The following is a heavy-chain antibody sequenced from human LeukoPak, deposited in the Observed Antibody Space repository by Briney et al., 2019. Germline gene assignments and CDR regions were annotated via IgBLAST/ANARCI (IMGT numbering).Heavy chain of an antibody. Sequence: PSETLSLTCAVYGGSFSGYYWSWIRQPPGKGLEWIGNVYHGGSSYYNPSLNSRVTISVDTSKNQFSLNLYSVTAADTAVYYCARRVGSSDCFDYWGQGTLVTVSS. CDR1: GGSFSGYY. CDR2: VYHGGSS. CDR3: ARRVGSSDCFDY. V-gene: IGHV4-34*01. J-gene: IGHJ4*02. D-gene: IGHD6-6*01.